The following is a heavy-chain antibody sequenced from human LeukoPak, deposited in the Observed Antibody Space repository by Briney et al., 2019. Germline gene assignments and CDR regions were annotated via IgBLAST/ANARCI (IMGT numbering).Heavy chain of an antibody. CDR1: GYTFTSYG. V-gene: IGHV1-18*01. CDR3: ARGVLGGYDFPHHFDY. Sequence: ASVKVSCKASGYTFTSYGISWVRQAPGQGLEWMGWISAYNGNTNYAQKLQGRVTMTTDTSTSTAYMEPRSLRSDDTAVYYCARGVLGGYDFPHHFDYWGQGTLVTVSS. CDR2: ISAYNGNT. J-gene: IGHJ4*02. D-gene: IGHD5-12*01.